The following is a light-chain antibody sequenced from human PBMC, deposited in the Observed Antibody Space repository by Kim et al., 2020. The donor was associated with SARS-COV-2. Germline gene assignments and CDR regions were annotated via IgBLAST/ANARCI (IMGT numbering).Light chain of an antibody. Sequence: CGQTVRLTCQGEPLRNDYATWYQQRPGQAPVLVLYGKYNRPSGIPDRFSGSASGNTASLTITGAQAEDEADYYCNSRDSSGDHVVFGGGTQLTVL. CDR2: GKY. CDR3: NSRDSSGDHVV. J-gene: IGLJ3*02. V-gene: IGLV3-19*01. CDR1: PLRNDY.